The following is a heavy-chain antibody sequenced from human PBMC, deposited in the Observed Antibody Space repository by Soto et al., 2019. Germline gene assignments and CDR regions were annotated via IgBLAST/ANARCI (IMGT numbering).Heavy chain of an antibody. Sequence: ASVKVSFKASGYTFTSYAMHWVRQAPGQRLEWMGWINAGNGNTKYSQKFQGRVTITRDTSASTAYMELSSLRSEDTAVYYCARASGLHLYYYGMDVWGQGTTVTVSS. CDR1: GYTFTSYA. CDR3: ARASGLHLYYYGMDV. CDR2: INAGNGNT. V-gene: IGHV1-3*01. J-gene: IGHJ6*02. D-gene: IGHD3-3*01.